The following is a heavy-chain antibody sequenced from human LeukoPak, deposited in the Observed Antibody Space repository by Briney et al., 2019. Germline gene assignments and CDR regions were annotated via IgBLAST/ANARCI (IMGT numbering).Heavy chain of an antibody. CDR2: IYCSGST. J-gene: IGHJ4*02. CDR1: GGSISSYY. CDR3: ASRSSIWSGYQDTLYYFDS. D-gene: IGHD3-3*01. V-gene: IGHV4-59*01. Sequence: PSETLSLTCTASGGSISSYYWSWIRQPPGKRLEWIGHIYCSGSTNYNPSLKSRVTISVDTSKNQFSLKLSSVTAADTAVYYCASRSSIWSGYQDTLYYFDSWSQGTLVTVSS.